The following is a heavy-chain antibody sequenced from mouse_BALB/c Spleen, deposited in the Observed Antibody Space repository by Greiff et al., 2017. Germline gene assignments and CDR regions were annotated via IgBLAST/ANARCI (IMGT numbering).Heavy chain of an antibody. V-gene: IGHV2-2*02. Sequence: VNVVESGPGLVQPSQSLSITCTVSGFSLTSYGVHWVRQSPGKGLEWLGVIWSGGSTDYNAAFISRLSISKDNSKSQVFFKMNSLQANDTAIYYCARKGHYYGSPYAMDYWGQGTSVTVSS. D-gene: IGHD1-1*01. CDR1: GFSLTSYG. J-gene: IGHJ4*01. CDR2: IWSGGST. CDR3: ARKGHYYGSPYAMDY.